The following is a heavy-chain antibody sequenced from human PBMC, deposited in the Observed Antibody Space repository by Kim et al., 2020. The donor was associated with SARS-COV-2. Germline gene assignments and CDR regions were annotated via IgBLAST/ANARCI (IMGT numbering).Heavy chain of an antibody. V-gene: IGHV4-59*01. CDR3: ARSYYGSGTYYRLDS. Sequence: SETLSLTCSVSGGPISTYYWSWIRLPPGKGLEWIGYSDYTGTTNYNSSLKGRVSISVDTSNNQFSLKLTSMTAADTAVYYCARSYYGSGTYYRLDSWGQGTQVTVSS. CDR1: GGPISTYY. D-gene: IGHD3-10*01. J-gene: IGHJ5*01. CDR2: SDYTGTT.